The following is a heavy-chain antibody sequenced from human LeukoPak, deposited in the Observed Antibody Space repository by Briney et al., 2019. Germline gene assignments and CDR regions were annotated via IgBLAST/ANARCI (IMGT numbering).Heavy chain of an antibody. V-gene: IGHV5-51*01. CDR3: ARLRVNYYYGMDV. CDR2: IYPGDSDT. CDR1: GYSFTSYW. Sequence: GESLKISCKGSGYSFTSYWIGWVRQMPGKGLEWMGIIYPGDSDTRYSPSSQGQVTISADKSISTAYLQWSSLKASDTAMYYCARLRVNYYYGMDVWGQGTTVTVSS. J-gene: IGHJ6*02.